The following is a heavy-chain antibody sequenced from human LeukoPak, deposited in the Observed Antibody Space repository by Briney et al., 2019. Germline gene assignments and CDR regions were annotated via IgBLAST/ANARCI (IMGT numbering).Heavy chain of an antibody. V-gene: IGHV3-11*01. J-gene: IGHJ4*02. CDR2: IDMSATTI. D-gene: IGHD6-13*01. CDR1: GFTFSDYY. Sequence: GGSLRLSCAASGFTFSDYYMGWIRQAPGKGLERVSYIDMSATTIYYADSVKGRFTISRDNAKNSLFLQMNSLRAEDTAVYYCAKDILAAGLFFDYWGQGALVTVSS. CDR3: AKDILAAGLFFDY.